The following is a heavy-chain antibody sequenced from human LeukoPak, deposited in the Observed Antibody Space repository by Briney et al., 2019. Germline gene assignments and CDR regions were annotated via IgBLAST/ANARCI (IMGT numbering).Heavy chain of an antibody. Sequence: RGSLRLSCAASGFTVSSNYMSWVRQAPGKGLQWVSVIYNDGTTYYADSVKGRFTISRDNSKNTLYLQMNSLRAEDTAVYYCAREICGGSCNPPSYMDVWGNGTTVTVSS. CDR1: GFTVSSNY. CDR2: IYNDGTT. CDR3: AREICGGSCNPPSYMDV. J-gene: IGHJ6*03. V-gene: IGHV3-53*01. D-gene: IGHD2-15*01.